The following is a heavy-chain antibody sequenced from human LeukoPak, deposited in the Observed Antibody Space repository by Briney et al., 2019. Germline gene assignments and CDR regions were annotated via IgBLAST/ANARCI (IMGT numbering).Heavy chain of an antibody. CDR2: IWHDGSHK. J-gene: IGHJ4*02. CDR3: ARGRGTIPTVVNYFFDY. D-gene: IGHD3-3*01. Sequence: PGGSLRLSCAASGFAFNTYAMHWVRQAPGQGLEWVALIWHDGSHKFYSNSVRGQFTISRDNSKNTVSLQMNNLRPEDTAVYYCARGRGTIPTVVNYFFDYWGQGTPVTVSS. CDR1: GFAFNTYA. V-gene: IGHV3-33*01.